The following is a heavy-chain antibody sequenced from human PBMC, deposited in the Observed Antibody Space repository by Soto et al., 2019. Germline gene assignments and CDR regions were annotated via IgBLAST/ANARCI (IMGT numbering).Heavy chain of an antibody. CDR2: ISYDGSNK. Sequence: PVGSLRLSCAASGFTFSSYAMHWVRQAPGKGLEWVAVISYDGSNKYYADSVKGRFTISRDNSKNTLYLQMNSLRAEDTAVYYCAREGDSSGYCFDYWGQGTLVTVSS. D-gene: IGHD3-22*01. V-gene: IGHV3-30-3*01. J-gene: IGHJ4*02. CDR1: GFTFSSYA. CDR3: AREGDSSGYCFDY.